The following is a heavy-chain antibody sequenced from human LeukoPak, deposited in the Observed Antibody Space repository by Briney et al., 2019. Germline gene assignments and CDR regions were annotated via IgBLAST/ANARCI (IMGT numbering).Heavy chain of an antibody. J-gene: IGHJ3*02. CDR2: ISSSSTTK. D-gene: IGHD3-22*01. CDR3: ARGGSTGYNYNAFDI. Sequence: PGGSLRLSCAASGFTFSSCEMNWVRQAPGKGLEWVSYISSSSTTKLYADSVKGRFTISRDNSKNSLYLQMNSLSAEDTAVYYCARGGSTGYNYNAFDIWGQGTMVTVSS. V-gene: IGHV3-48*03. CDR1: GFTFSSCE.